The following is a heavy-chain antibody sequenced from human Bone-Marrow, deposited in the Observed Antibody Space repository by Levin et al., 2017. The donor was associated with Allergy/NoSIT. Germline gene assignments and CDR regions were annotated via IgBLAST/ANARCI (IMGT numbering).Heavy chain of an antibody. CDR3: ATGFDFGDFEY. CDR2: ISSDERTT. V-gene: IGHV3-74*01. D-gene: IGHD4-17*01. J-gene: IGHJ4*02. Sequence: TGGSLRLSCAASGFTLRTYWMHWVRQAPGKGLVWVSRISSDERTTTYADSVKGRFTVSRDNAKNTLFLQMSSLRAEDTGIYYCATGFDFGDFEYWGQGNLVTVSS. CDR1: GFTLRTYW.